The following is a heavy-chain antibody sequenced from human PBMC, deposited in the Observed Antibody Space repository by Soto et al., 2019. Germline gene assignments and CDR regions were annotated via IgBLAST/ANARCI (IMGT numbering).Heavy chain of an antibody. CDR1: SGSISSGDYY. Sequence: SETLSLTCTVSSGSISSGDYYWSWIRQPPGKGLEWIGYIYYNGNTNYNPSLKSRVTMSLDTSKNQFSLRLISVTAADTAKYFCAREGNLGRWLQPLDFWGQGTLVTVSS. D-gene: IGHD5-12*01. V-gene: IGHV4-61*08. CDR2: IYYNGNT. J-gene: IGHJ4*02. CDR3: AREGNLGRWLQPLDF.